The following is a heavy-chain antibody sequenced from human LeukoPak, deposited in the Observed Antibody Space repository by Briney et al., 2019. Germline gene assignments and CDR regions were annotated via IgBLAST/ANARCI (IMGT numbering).Heavy chain of an antibody. CDR1: GFTVSSNS. CDR2: IYSDNT. CDR3: ARVRVTMVRGPSPLFDP. V-gene: IGHV3-53*01. J-gene: IGHJ5*02. Sequence: GGSLRLSCTVSGFTVSSNSMSWVRQAPGKGLEWVSFIYSDNTHYSDSVKGRFTISRDNSKNTLYLQMNSLRAEDTAVYYCARVRVTMVRGPSPLFDPWGQGTLVTVSS. D-gene: IGHD3-10*01.